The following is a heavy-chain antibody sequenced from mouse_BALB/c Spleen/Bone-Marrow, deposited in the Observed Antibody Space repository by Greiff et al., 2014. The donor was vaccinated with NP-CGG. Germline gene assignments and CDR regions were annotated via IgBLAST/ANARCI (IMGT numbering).Heavy chain of an antibody. V-gene: IGHV1S137*01. CDR1: GYRFTDYG. D-gene: IGHD2-1*01. J-gene: IGHJ4*01. Sequence: QVQLQQSGAELVRPGISVKISCKGSGYRFTDYGIHWVRQSHAKSLEWIGVLITYYGDASYNPRLKGKATMTVDKSSSTAYMEIARLTSEDSAIYYCARWDGKYAMDYWGQGTSVTVSS. CDR2: LITYYGDA. CDR3: ARWDGKYAMDY.